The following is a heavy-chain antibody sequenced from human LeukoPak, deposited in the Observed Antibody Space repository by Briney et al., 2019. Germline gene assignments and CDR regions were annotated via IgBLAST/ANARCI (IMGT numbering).Heavy chain of an antibody. D-gene: IGHD4-17*01. V-gene: IGHV3-11*06. CDR3: ARVKTYGDYECWFDP. CDR1: GFTFSDYY. CDR2: ISSSSSYT. J-gene: IGHJ5*02. Sequence: GGSLRLSCAASGFTFSDYYKSWIRQAPGKGLEWVSYISSSSSYTNYADSVKGRFTISRDNAKNSLYLQMNSLRAEDTAVYYCARVKTYGDYECWFDPWGQGTLVTVSS.